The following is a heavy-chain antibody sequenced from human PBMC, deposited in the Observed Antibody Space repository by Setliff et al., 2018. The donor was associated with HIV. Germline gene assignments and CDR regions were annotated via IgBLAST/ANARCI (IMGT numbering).Heavy chain of an antibody. CDR1: GYSFTNYA. Sequence: ASVKVSCKASGYSFTNYAINWLRQAPGRGLEWMGWIHTEQGFPMYAQGFTGRFVFSLDPSVSTAYLQINSLKAEDTAMYYCARVGSYWSTFDYWGQGALVTVSS. CDR3: ARVGSYWSTFDY. CDR2: IHTEQGFP. D-gene: IGHD1-26*01. V-gene: IGHV7-4-1*02. J-gene: IGHJ4*02.